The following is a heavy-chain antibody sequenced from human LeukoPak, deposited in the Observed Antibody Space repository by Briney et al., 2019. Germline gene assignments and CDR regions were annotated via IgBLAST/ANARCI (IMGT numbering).Heavy chain of an antibody. CDR2: IYHSGST. Sequence: SETLSLTCTVSGGSISSGGYYWSWIRQPPGKGLEWIGYIYHSGSTYYNPSLKSRATISVDRSKNQFSLKLSSVTAADTAVYYCARAFGSPLQRDYFDYWGQGTLVTVSS. D-gene: IGHD1-26*01. J-gene: IGHJ4*02. CDR3: ARAFGSPLQRDYFDY. V-gene: IGHV4-30-2*01. CDR1: GGSISSGGYY.